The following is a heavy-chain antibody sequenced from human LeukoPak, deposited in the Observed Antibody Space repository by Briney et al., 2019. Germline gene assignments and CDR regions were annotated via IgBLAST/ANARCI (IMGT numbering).Heavy chain of an antibody. D-gene: IGHD6-6*01. CDR1: GFTFSSYA. Sequence: PGGSLRLSCAASGFTFSSYAMSWIRQAPGKGLEWISYVSDSGSTKYYTDSVKGRFTISRDNDKNSLYLQMNSLRAEDTAVYYCARPLAAPGYWGQGTLVTVSS. J-gene: IGHJ4*02. CDR3: ARPLAAPGY. CDR2: VSDSGSTK. V-gene: IGHV3-11*04.